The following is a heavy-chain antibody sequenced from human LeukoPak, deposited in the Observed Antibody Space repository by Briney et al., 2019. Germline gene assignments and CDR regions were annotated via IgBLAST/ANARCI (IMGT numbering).Heavy chain of an antibody. V-gene: IGHV4-34*01. CDR3: ARGRSVVRGDY. J-gene: IGHJ4*02. Sequence: SETLSLTCAVYGGSFSGYYWSWIRQPPGKGLEWIGEINHSGSTNYNPSLKSRVTIAVDTSKNQFSLRLSSVTAADTAVYYCARGRSVVRGDYWGQGNLVTVSS. D-gene: IGHD3-10*01. CDR1: GGSFSGYY. CDR2: INHSGST.